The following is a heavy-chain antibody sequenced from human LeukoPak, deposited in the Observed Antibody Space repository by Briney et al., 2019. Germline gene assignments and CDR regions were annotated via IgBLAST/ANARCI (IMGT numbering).Heavy chain of an antibody. Sequence: SETLSLTCTLSGGSISSYYWSWIRQPPGKGLEWIGYIYYSGSTNYNPSLKSRVTISVDTSKNQFSLKLSSVTAADTAVYYCASWGYSSGWHDYWGQGTLVTVSS. CDR2: IYYSGST. V-gene: IGHV4-59*01. CDR3: ASWGYSSGWHDY. CDR1: GGSISSYY. J-gene: IGHJ4*02. D-gene: IGHD6-19*01.